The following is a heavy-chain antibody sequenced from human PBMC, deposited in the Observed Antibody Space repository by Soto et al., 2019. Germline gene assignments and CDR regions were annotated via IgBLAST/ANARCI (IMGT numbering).Heavy chain of an antibody. CDR3: VRDTSPYSSGWHNRHFDY. D-gene: IGHD6-19*01. Sequence: QVQLVESGGGVVQPGRSLRLSCAASGFTFSSYAMHWVRQAPGKGLEWVAVISYDGSNKYYADSVRGRFTISRDNSKTLYLQMNTLRGEETALYYCVRDTSPYSSGWHNRHFDYWGQGTLVTVSS. CDR1: GFTFSSYA. J-gene: IGHJ4*02. CDR2: ISYDGSNK. V-gene: IGHV3-30-3*01.